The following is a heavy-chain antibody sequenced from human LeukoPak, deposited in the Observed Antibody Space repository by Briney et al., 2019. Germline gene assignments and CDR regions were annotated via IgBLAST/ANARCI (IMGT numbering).Heavy chain of an antibody. V-gene: IGHV1-8*01. CDR2: MNPNSGNT. J-gene: IGHJ4*02. Sequence: ASVKVSCKASGYTFTSYDINWVRQATGQGLEWMGWMNPNSGNTGYAQKFQGRVTMTRNTSISTAYMELCSLRSEDTAVYYCARSARAYCGGDCYLFDYWGQGTLVTVSS. CDR3: ARSARAYCGGDCYLFDY. D-gene: IGHD2-21*02. CDR1: GYTFTSYD.